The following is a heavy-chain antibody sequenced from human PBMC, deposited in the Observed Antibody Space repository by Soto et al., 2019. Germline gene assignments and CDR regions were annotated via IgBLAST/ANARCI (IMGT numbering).Heavy chain of an antibody. CDR3: ASDSHGGFSDGVYYGSALDV. Sequence: SETLSLTCTVSGDSLSNFDLNWIRQPPGKGLEWIGGISNTGNCYSIPYIGSPVTISMDTSSAQFYLKLTSVPDADTATYYCASDSHGGFSDGVYYGSALDVWGQGTTVIVSS. CDR1: GDSLSNFD. D-gene: IGHD2-15*01. V-gene: IGHV4-59*01. CDR2: ISNTGNC. J-gene: IGHJ6*02.